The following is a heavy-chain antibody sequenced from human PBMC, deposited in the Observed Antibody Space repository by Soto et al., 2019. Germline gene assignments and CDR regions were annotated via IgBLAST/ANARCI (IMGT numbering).Heavy chain of an antibody. CDR3: AIRISISWYFEL. CDR2: ISYDGSNK. J-gene: IGHJ2*01. V-gene: IGHV3-30*03. Sequence: QVQLVESGGGVVQPGRSLRLSCAASGFTFSSYGMHWVRQAPGKGLEWVAVISYDGSNKYYADSVKGRFTISRDNSKKQLYLQINSLRAEDTAVYYCAIRISISWYFELWGRGTLVTVSS. D-gene: IGHD6-6*01. CDR1: GFTFSSYG.